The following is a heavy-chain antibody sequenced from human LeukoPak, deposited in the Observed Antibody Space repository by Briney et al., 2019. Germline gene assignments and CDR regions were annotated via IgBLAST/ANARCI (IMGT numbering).Heavy chain of an antibody. D-gene: IGHD2-15*01. J-gene: IGHJ5*02. CDR3: ARRGKTRRRYCSGGSCYSFENWFDP. CDR2: IYSSGTT. Sequence: SETLSLTCTVSGGSISNYYWNWIRQPPGKGLEWIGFIYSSGTTNYNPSLKSRLSFSIDTSKNQFSLKLTSMTAADTAVYYCARRGKTRRRYCSGGSCYSFENWFDPWGQGTLVTVSS. CDR1: GGSISNYY. V-gene: IGHV4-59*01.